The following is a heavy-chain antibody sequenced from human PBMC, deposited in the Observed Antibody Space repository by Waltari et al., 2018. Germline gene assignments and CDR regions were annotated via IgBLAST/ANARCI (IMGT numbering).Heavy chain of an antibody. CDR1: GFRFTAAW. CDR3: TTLDAPWGG. J-gene: IGHJ4*01. CDR2: ITSKSDGATT. D-gene: IGHD7-27*01. V-gene: IGHV3-15*01. Sequence: EVQMVESGGGSMKPGDSLRLSCVASGFRFTAAWLTWVGQAPGKGLEWVGRITSKSDGATTDYAAPVKGRFSIAREDSQNMVILQMNSLRTEDTAVYFCTTLDAPWGGWGHGTLVTVSS.